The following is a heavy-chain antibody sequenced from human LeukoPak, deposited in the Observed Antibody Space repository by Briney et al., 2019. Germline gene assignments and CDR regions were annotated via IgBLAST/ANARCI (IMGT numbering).Heavy chain of an antibody. Sequence: SETLSLTCTVSGVSISSTTYYWGWIRQPPGKGLEWIGSIYYSVRTYYNPSLKSRVTMSVDTSKNQFSLKLSSVTAADTAVYYCARDHVGYSYGYVWGQGTLVTVSS. CDR3: ARDHVGYSYGYV. CDR1: GVSISSTTYY. V-gene: IGHV4-39*07. D-gene: IGHD5-18*01. CDR2: IYYSVRT. J-gene: IGHJ4*02.